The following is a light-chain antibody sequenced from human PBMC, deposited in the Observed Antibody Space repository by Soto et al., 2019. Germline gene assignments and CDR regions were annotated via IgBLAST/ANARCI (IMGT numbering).Light chain of an antibody. J-gene: IGKJ1*01. Sequence: EIVMTQSPATLSVSPGERATLSCRARQSVSSNLAWYQQKPGQAPRLLIYGASTRATGIPARFSGSGSGTEFTLTISSLPSEDFAVYYCQQYNNWWTFGQGTKVDIK. CDR3: QQYNNWWT. V-gene: IGKV3-15*01. CDR2: GAS. CDR1: QSVSSN.